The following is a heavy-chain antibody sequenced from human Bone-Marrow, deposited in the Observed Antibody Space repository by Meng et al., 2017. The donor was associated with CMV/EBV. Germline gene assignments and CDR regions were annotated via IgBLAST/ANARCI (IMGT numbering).Heavy chain of an antibody. V-gene: IGHV4-31*02. CDR2: IYYSGTT. J-gene: IGHJ5*02. CDR1: GGSISSGGYY. D-gene: IGHD6-13*01. CDR3: ARLPGSSTNWFDP. Sequence: FSGGSISSGGYYWSWIRQPPGKGLEWIGYIYYSGTTYYNPSLKSRVTISVDTSKNQFSLKLSSVTAADTAVYYCARLPGSSTNWFDPWGQGTLVTVSS.